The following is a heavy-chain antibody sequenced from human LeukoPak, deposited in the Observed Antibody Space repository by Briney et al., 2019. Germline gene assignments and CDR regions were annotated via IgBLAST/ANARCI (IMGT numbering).Heavy chain of an antibody. CDR2: ISAYNGNT. Sequence: ASVKVSCKASGYTFTSYGISWVRQAPGQGLEWMGWISAYNGNTNYAQKLQGRVTMTTDTSTSTAYMELRSLRSDDTAVYYCARGPDSSGYYVSHRPLDYWGQGTLVTVSS. V-gene: IGHV1-18*01. CDR1: GYTFTSYG. CDR3: ARGPDSSGYYVSHRPLDY. J-gene: IGHJ4*02. D-gene: IGHD3-22*01.